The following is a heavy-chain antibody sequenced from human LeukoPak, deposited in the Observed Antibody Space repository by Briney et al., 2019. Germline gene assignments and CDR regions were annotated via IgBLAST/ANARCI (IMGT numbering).Heavy chain of an antibody. J-gene: IGHJ5*02. CDR3: ARATVATSYGYNWFDP. D-gene: IGHD5-12*01. CDR1: GGSISSSSYY. Sequence: SETLSLTCTVSGGSISSSSYYWGWIRQPPGKGLEWIGSIYHSGSTYYNPPLKSRVTISVDTPKNQFSLKLSSVTAADTAVYYCARATVATSYGYNWFDPWGQGTLVTVSS. CDR2: IYHSGST. V-gene: IGHV4-39*07.